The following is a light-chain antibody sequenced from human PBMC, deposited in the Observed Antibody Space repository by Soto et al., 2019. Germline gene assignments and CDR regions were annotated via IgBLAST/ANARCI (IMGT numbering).Light chain of an antibody. CDR1: QSVSTY. CDR3: QQRSNWPPIT. CDR2: GAS. Sequence: DIVLTQSPATLSLSPGERATLSCRASQSVSTYLAWYQQKPGQAPRLLIYGASTRATGIPVRFSGSGSGTDFTLTISSLEPEDFAVYYCQQRSNWPPITFGQGTRLEIK. J-gene: IGKJ5*01. V-gene: IGKV3-11*01.